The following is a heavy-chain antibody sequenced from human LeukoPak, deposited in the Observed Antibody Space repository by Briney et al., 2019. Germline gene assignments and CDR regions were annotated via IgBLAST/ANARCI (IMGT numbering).Heavy chain of an antibody. D-gene: IGHD4-17*01. CDR2: IIPILGVA. Sequence: SVKVSCKASGGTFSSYAISWVRQAPGQGLEWMGRIIPILGVANYAQKFQGRVTITADKSTSTAYMELSSLRSEDTAVYYCARVGTTVTTTDVWGQGTTVNVSS. V-gene: IGHV1-69*04. J-gene: IGHJ6*02. CDR3: ARVGTTVTTTDV. CDR1: GGTFSSYA.